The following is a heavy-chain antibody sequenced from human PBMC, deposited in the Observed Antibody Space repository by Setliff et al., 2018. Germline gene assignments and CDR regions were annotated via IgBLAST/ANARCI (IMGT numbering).Heavy chain of an antibody. D-gene: IGHD2-15*01. Sequence: GESLTISCVASGFTFNNFAFNWVRQAPGKGLEWVSSISSRSTYIYYADSVKGRFTISRDNANNSLYLQMNSLRAEDTAMYYCARFACNGGSCYLSASDHWGQGALVTVSS. J-gene: IGHJ4*02. V-gene: IGHV3-21*06. CDR1: GFTFNNFA. CDR2: ISSRSTYI. CDR3: ARFACNGGSCYLSASDH.